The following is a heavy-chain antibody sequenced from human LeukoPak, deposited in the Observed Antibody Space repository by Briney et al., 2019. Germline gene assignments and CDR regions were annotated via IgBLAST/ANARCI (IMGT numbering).Heavy chain of an antibody. Sequence: GGSLRLSCAASGFPFSDDWMSWVRQAPGKGLEWVSYISSSGSTIYYADSVKGRFTISRDNAKNSLYLQMNSLRAEDTAVYYCASAKLLWFGELSPTGYYYMDVWGKGTTVTISS. D-gene: IGHD3-10*01. CDR1: GFPFSDDW. J-gene: IGHJ6*03. V-gene: IGHV3-11*04. CDR3: ASAKLLWFGELSPTGYYYMDV. CDR2: ISSSGSTI.